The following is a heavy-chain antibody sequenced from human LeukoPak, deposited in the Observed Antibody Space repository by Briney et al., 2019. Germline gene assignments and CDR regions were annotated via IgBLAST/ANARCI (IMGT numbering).Heavy chain of an antibody. J-gene: IGHJ4*02. V-gene: IGHV4-39*01. D-gene: IGHD2-8*01. CDR1: GGSISSSSYY. Sequence: SETLSLTCTVSGGSISSSSYYWGWIRQPPGKGLEWIGSIYYSRSTYYNPSLKSRVTISVDTSKNQFSLELSSLTAADTAVYYCARGVRYFDYWGQGTLVTVSS. CDR2: IYYSRST. CDR3: ARGVRYFDY.